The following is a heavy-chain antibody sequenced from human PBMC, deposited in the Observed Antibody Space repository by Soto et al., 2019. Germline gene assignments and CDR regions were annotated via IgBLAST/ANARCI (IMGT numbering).Heavy chain of an antibody. J-gene: IGHJ4*02. D-gene: IGHD2-2*01. CDR3: ARESRAPRQRRWGVVVPAAKYYFDY. CDR2: INHSGST. V-gene: IGHV4-34*01. Sequence: SETLSLTCAVYGGSFSGYYWSWIRQPPGKGLEWIGEINHSGSTNYNPSLKSRVTISVDTSKNQFSLRLSSVTAADTAVYYCARESRAPRQRRWGVVVPAAKYYFDYWGQGTLVPVSS. CDR1: GGSFSGYY.